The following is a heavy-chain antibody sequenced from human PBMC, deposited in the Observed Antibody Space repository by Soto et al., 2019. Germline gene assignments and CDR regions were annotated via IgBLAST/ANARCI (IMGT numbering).Heavy chain of an antibody. J-gene: IGHJ6*02. CDR1: GGTFSSYA. V-gene: IGHV1-69*01. D-gene: IGHD6-19*01. Sequence: QVQLVQSGAEVKKPGSSVKVSCTASGGTFSSYAISWVRQAPGQGLEWMGGIIPIFGTANYAQKFQGRVTITADESTSTAYMELSSLRSEDTAVYYCARKGVSIAVELYYYYGMDVWGQGTTVTVSS. CDR2: IIPIFGTA. CDR3: ARKGVSIAVELYYYYGMDV.